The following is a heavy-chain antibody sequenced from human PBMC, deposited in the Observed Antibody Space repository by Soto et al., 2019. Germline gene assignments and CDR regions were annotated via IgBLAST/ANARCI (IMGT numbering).Heavy chain of an antibody. CDR1: GYSFTSYW. Sequence: GESLKISCKGSGYSFTSYWSGWVRQMPGKGLEWMGIIYPGDSDTRYSPSFQGQVTISADKSISTAYLQWSSLKASDTAMYYCARLPRSSSGTPYGMDVWGQGTTVTVSS. J-gene: IGHJ6*02. V-gene: IGHV5-51*01. CDR3: ARLPRSSSGTPYGMDV. D-gene: IGHD6-13*01. CDR2: IYPGDSDT.